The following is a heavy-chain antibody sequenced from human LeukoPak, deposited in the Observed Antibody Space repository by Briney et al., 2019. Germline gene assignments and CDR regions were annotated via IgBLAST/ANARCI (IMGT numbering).Heavy chain of an antibody. Sequence: GSLRLSCEVSGFTFSNYWMMWVRQAPGKGLEWIGEINHSGSTNYNPSLKSRVTISVDTSKNQFSLKLSSVTAADTAVYYCARRMYSSSWYGTYYMDVWGKGTTVTISS. CDR2: INHSGST. D-gene: IGHD6-13*01. CDR1: GFTFSNYW. J-gene: IGHJ6*03. V-gene: IGHV4-34*01. CDR3: ARRMYSSSWYGTYYMDV.